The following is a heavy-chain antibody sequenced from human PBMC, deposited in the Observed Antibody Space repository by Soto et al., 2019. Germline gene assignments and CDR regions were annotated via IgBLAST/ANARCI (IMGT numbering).Heavy chain of an antibody. D-gene: IGHD5-12*01. J-gene: IGHJ4*02. Sequence: QVQLVQSGAEVKKPGSSVKFSCKASGGTFSSYTISWVRQAPGQGLEWMGRIIPILGIANYAKKFQGRVTITADKSTSTAYMELSSLRSEDTAVYYCAREVYDSGYALTFDYWGQGTLVTVSS. CDR2: IIPILGIA. CDR1: GGTFSSYT. CDR3: AREVYDSGYALTFDY. V-gene: IGHV1-69*02.